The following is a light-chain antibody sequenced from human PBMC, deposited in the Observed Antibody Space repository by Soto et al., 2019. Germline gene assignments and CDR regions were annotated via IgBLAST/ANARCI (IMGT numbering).Light chain of an antibody. CDR2: GAS. Sequence: ENVLTQSPATLSLSRGERAARSCGASQSVSNSYLAWYQQKPGQAPRLLIYGASSRATDIPDRFSGSGSGTDFTLTISKLEPEDFAVYYCQQFGVSPTFGGGTKVDIK. CDR1: QSVSNSY. CDR3: QQFGVSPT. V-gene: IGKV3-20*01. J-gene: IGKJ4*01.